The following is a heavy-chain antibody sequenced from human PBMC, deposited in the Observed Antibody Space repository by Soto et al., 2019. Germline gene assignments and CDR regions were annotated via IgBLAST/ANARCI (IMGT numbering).Heavy chain of an antibody. V-gene: IGHV3-30*18. D-gene: IGHD3-16*01. Sequence: QVQLVESGGGVVQPGRSLRLSCAASGFTFSNYGMHWVRQAPGEGLEWVAVISSDGSNKYYGDSVKGRFTISRDNSKNTLYLEMNSLRTEDTAVYYCAKEGEDRLFDPWGQGTLVTVSS. J-gene: IGHJ5*02. CDR1: GFTFSNYG. CDR3: AKEGEDRLFDP. CDR2: ISSDGSNK.